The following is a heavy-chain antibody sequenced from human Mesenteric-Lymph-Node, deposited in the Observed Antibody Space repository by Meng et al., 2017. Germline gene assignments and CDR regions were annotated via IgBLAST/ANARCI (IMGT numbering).Heavy chain of an antibody. CDR1: GFIFADYA. CDR2: IRSKAYGGTT. Sequence: GESLKISCTTSGFIFADYAMGWFRQAPGKGLEWVGFIRSKAYGGTTEYAASVKGRFTISRDDSKSIAYLQMNSLKTEDTAVYYCTREHPSGWYLRAFDIWGQGTMVTVSS. J-gene: IGHJ3*02. D-gene: IGHD6-19*01. CDR3: TREHPSGWYLRAFDI. V-gene: IGHV3-49*03.